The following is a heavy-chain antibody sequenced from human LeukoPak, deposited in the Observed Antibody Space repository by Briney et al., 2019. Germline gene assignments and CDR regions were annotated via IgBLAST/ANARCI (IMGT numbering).Heavy chain of an antibody. V-gene: IGHV3-23*01. J-gene: IGHJ4*02. CDR3: AKDAKYVFFDY. Sequence: PGGSLRLSCAASGFTFSNYALTWVRLAPGKGLEWVSIITSSGESTFYADSVKGRFTISRDNSKNILSLQMHSLRAEDTAVYYCAKDAKYVFFDYWGQGTLVTVSS. CDR1: GFTFSNYA. D-gene: IGHD4/OR15-4a*01. CDR2: ITSSGEST.